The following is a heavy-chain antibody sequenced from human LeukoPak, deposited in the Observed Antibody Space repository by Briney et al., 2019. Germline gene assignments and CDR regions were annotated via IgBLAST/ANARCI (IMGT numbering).Heavy chain of an antibody. Sequence: SQTLSLTCTVSGGSISSGSYYWSWIRQPAGKGLEWIGRIYTSGSTNYNPSLKSRVTISVDTSKNQFSLKLSSVTAADTAVYYCARVTAYSSAWGAFDIWGQGTMVTVSS. CDR2: IYTSGST. CDR3: ARVTAYSSAWGAFDI. J-gene: IGHJ3*02. D-gene: IGHD6-19*01. V-gene: IGHV4-61*02. CDR1: GGSISSGSYY.